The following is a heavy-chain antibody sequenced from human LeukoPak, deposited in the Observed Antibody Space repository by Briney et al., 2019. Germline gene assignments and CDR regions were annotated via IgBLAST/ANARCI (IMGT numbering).Heavy chain of an antibody. CDR2: IYPGDSDT. V-gene: IGHV5-51*01. Sequence: GESLKISCKGSGYSFTSYWIGWVRQMPGKGLEWMGIIYPGDSDTTYSPSFQGQVTISADKSISTAYLQWSSLKASDTAMYYCARRARDKWHWFDPWGQGTLVTVSS. CDR3: ARRARDKWHWFDP. CDR1: GYSFTSYW. J-gene: IGHJ5*02. D-gene: IGHD5-12*01.